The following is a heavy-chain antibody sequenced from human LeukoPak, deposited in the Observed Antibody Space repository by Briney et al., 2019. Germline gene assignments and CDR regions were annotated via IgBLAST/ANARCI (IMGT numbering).Heavy chain of an antibody. D-gene: IGHD3-10*01. J-gene: IGHJ4*02. CDR2: IGGSGGST. V-gene: IGHV3-23*01. CDR1: GFTFSSYA. Sequence: PGGSLRLSCAASGFTFSSYAMSWVRQAPGKGLEWVSAIGGSGGSTYYADSVKGRFTISRDNAKNSLYLQMNSLRAEDTAVYYCARGPGDLRYYFDYWGQGTLVTVSS. CDR3: ARGPGDLRYYFDY.